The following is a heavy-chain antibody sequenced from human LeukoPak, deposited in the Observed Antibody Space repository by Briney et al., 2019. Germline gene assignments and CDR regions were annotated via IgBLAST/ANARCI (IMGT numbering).Heavy chain of an antibody. CDR3: ARGVVVVVAATYYYYYGMDV. CDR1: GGSISSGDYY. D-gene: IGHD2-15*01. Sequence: SQTLSLTCTVSGGSISSGDYYWSWIRQPPGKGLEWIGYIYYSGSTYYNPSLKSRVTISVDTSKNQSSLKLSSVTAADTAVYYCARGVVVVVAATYYYYYGMDVWGQGTTVTVSS. J-gene: IGHJ6*02. V-gene: IGHV4-30-4*01. CDR2: IYYSGST.